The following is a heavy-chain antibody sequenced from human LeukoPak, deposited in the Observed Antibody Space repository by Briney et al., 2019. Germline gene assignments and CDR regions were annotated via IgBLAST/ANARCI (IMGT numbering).Heavy chain of an antibody. CDR3: AKAARSEDSSGWPNYYYYGIDV. CDR2: ISGSGGGT. D-gene: IGHD6-19*01. CDR1: GFTFSSYA. Sequence: PGGSLRLSCAASGFTFSSYAMSWVRQAPGKGLEWVSTISGSGGGTFYADSVKGRFTISRDNSKNKLYLEMNSPRAEDTAVYFCAKAARSEDSSGWPNYYYYGIDVWGQGTTVTVSS. V-gene: IGHV3-23*01. J-gene: IGHJ6*02.